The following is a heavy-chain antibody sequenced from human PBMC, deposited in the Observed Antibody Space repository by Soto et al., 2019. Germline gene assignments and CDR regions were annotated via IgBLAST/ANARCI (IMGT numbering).Heavy chain of an antibody. J-gene: IGHJ6*02. V-gene: IGHV1-18*01. Sequence: QVQLVQSGPEVRKPGASVKVSCEASGYTFATSGISWVRQVPGQGLEWMGRISTYNGDTNSAQNFQGRVLMTADTSTGTAYMELMRLKSDATAVYYCARQGSWPYYYYGLDVWGQGTTVTVSS. CDR3: ARQGSWPYYYYGLDV. CDR2: ISTYNGDT. CDR1: GYTFATSG. D-gene: IGHD1-26*01.